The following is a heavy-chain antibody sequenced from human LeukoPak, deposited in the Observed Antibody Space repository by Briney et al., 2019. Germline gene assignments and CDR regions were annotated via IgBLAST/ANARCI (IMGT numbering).Heavy chain of an antibody. CDR1: GFAFSDYY. CDR2: ISRSGDYT. V-gene: IGHV3-11*06. D-gene: IGHD6-19*01. Sequence: GGSLRLSCAASGFAFSDYYMSWIRQAPGKGLEWVSYISRSGDYTNYADSVKGRFTISRDNAKNSLYLQMNSLRAEDTAVYYCARDNQYSSGSDYWGQGTLVTVSS. CDR3: ARDNQYSSGSDY. J-gene: IGHJ4*02.